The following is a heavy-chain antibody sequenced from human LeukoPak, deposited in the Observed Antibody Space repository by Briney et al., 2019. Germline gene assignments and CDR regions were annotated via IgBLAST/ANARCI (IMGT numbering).Heavy chain of an antibody. D-gene: IGHD6-19*01. Sequence: PGGSLRLSCAASGFTFSSYAMSWVRQAPGKGLEWVSAISGSGGSTHYADSVKGRFTISRDNSKNTLYLQMNSLRAEDTAVYYCAKDSEISGPEPNYFDYWGQGTLVTVSS. CDR3: AKDSEISGPEPNYFDY. CDR1: GFTFSSYA. CDR2: ISGSGGST. J-gene: IGHJ4*02. V-gene: IGHV3-23*01.